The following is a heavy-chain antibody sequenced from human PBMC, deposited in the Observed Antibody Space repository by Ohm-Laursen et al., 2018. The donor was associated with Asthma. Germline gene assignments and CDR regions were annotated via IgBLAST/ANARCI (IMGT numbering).Heavy chain of an antibody. CDR2: IYYSGST. J-gene: IGHJ4*02. D-gene: IGHD3-10*01. Sequence: SQTLSLTCIVSGGSISSGGYYWSWIRQHPGKGLEWIGYIYYSGSTYYNPSLKSRVTISVDTSKNQFSLKLSSVTAADTAVYYCARGGSRYYGSGSYYDYWGQGTLVTVSS. CDR1: GGSISSGGYY. CDR3: ARGGSRYYGSGSYYDY. V-gene: IGHV4-31*03.